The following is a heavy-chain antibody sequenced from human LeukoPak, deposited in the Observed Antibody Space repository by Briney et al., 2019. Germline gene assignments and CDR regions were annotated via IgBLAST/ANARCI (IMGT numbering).Heavy chain of an antibody. Sequence: GESLKISCKGSGYTFTTYWIGWVRQMPGKGLEWMGIIYPGDSDIRYSPSFQGQVTISADKSISTAYLQWSSLKASDTAMYYCARQDGNSEFYFDSWGQGTLVTVSS. CDR2: IYPGDSDI. CDR3: ARQDGNSEFYFDS. D-gene: IGHD4-23*01. V-gene: IGHV5-51*01. CDR1: GYTFTTYW. J-gene: IGHJ4*02.